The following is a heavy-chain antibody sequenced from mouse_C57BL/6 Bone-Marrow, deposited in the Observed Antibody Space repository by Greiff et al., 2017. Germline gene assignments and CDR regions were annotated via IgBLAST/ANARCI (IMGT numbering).Heavy chain of an antibody. CDR1: GFTFTDYY. CDR3: AKYSNYVGWYFDV. J-gene: IGHJ1*03. CDR2: IRNKANGYTT. Sequence: EVQRVESGGGLVQPGGSLSLSCAASGFTFTDYYMSWVRQPPGKALEWLGFIRNKANGYTTEYSASVKGRFTISRDNSQSILYLQMNALRAEDSATYYCAKYSNYVGWYFDVWGTGTTVTVSS. D-gene: IGHD2-1*01. V-gene: IGHV7-3*01.